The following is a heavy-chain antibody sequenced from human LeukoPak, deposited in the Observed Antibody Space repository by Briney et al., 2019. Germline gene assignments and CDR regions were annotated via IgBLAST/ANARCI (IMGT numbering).Heavy chain of an antibody. D-gene: IGHD5-24*01. Sequence: GGSLRLSCAASGFSFDDYTMHWVRQVPGKGLEWVSLISWDGGSTYYADSVKGRFTISRDNSKNSLYLRMNSLRTEDTALYYCAKDIRRRGVATISLSFDYWGQGTLVTVSS. CDR3: AKDIRRRGVATISLSFDY. CDR1: GFSFDDYT. J-gene: IGHJ4*02. CDR2: ISWDGGST. V-gene: IGHV3-43*01.